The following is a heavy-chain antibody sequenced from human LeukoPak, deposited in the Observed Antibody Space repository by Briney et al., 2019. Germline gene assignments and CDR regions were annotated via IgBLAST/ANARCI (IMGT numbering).Heavy chain of an antibody. J-gene: IGHJ4*02. CDR3: AREGMVRGVLDY. CDR2: IYYSGST. Sequence: PSETLSLTCTVSGGSISSGDYYWSWIRQPPGKGLEWIGYIYYSGSTYYNPSLKSRVTISVDTSKNQFSLKLSSVTAADTAVYYCAREGMVRGVLDYWGQGTLVTVSS. D-gene: IGHD3-10*01. V-gene: IGHV4-30-4*01. CDR1: GGSISSGDYY.